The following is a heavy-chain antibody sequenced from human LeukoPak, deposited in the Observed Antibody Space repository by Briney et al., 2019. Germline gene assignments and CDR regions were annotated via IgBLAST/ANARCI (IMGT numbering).Heavy chain of an antibody. CDR1: GFTFSDSY. CDR3: ASYYSSSPDEWFDP. D-gene: IGHD6-6*01. J-gene: IGHJ5*02. V-gene: IGHV3-11*04. Sequence: GGSLRLSCAASGFTFSDSYMSWIRQAPGKGLEWVSYISRSGSTINYVDSVKGRFTISRDNAKNSLYLQMNSLRAEDTAVYYCASYYSSSPDEWFDPWGQGTLVTVSS. CDR2: ISRSGSTI.